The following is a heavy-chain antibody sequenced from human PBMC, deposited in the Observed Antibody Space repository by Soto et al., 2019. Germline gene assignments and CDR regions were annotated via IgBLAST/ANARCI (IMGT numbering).Heavy chain of an antibody. V-gene: IGHV3-7*01. CDR3: ARGLWDFDY. CDR2: IKQDGSEK. CDR1: GFTFNSYW. Sequence: GGSLRLSCAASGFTFNSYWMTWVRQTPGKGLEWVANIKQDGSEKYYVDSVKGRFTISRDNAKNSLYLQMNSLRAEDTAVYYCARGLWDFDYWGQGTLVTVSS. J-gene: IGHJ4*02. D-gene: IGHD1-26*01.